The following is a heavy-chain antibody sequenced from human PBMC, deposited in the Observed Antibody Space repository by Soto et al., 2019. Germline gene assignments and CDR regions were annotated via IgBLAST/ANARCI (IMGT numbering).Heavy chain of an antibody. Sequence: PGGSLRLSCAASGFTFDDYGMSWVRQAPGKGLEWVSGINWNGGSTGYADSVKGRFTISRDNAKNSLYLQMNSLRAEDTALYYCARALGYCSGGSCYPYYYYGMDVWGQGTTVTVSS. CDR3: ARALGYCSGGSCYPYYYYGMDV. J-gene: IGHJ6*02. D-gene: IGHD2-15*01. V-gene: IGHV3-20*04. CDR1: GFTFDDYG. CDR2: INWNGGST.